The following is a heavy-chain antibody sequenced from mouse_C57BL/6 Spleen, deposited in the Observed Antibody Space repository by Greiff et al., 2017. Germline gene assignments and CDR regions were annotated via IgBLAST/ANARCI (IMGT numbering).Heavy chain of an antibody. V-gene: IGHV1-54*01. CDR3: AREGSSDHFAY. J-gene: IGHJ3*01. Sequence: VQLQQSGAELVRPGTSVKVSCKASGYAFTNYLIEWVKQRPGQGLEWIGVINPGSGGTNYNEKFKGKATLTADKSSSTAYMQLSILTSEDSAVYFCAREGSSDHFAYWGQGTLVTVSA. CDR2: INPGSGGT. CDR1: GYAFTNYL. D-gene: IGHD3-2*02.